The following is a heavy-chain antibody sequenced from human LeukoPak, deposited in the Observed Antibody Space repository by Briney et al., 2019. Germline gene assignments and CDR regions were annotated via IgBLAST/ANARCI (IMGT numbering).Heavy chain of an antibody. CDR1: GFTFRSSS. Sequence: GGSLRLSCAASGFTFRSSSMNWFPHAPGKRLEWVSTISSSSSYIYYADSVKGRFTISRDNTKNSLYLQMNSLRAEDTAVYYCARDSGSSAYYLFDYWGQGTLVTVSS. D-gene: IGHD3-22*01. J-gene: IGHJ4*02. CDR2: ISSSSSYI. CDR3: ARDSGSSAYYLFDY. V-gene: IGHV3-21*01.